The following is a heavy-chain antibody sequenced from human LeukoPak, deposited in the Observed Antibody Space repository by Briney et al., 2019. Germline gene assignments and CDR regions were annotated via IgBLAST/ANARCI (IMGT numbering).Heavy chain of an antibody. V-gene: IGHV4-59*01. D-gene: IGHD3-9*01. J-gene: IGHJ5*02. CDR3: AREGSILTGYYTYNWFDP. CDR2: IYYSGST. CDR1: GGSIISYY. Sequence: SETLSLTCTVSGGSIISYYWSWIRQPPGKGLEWIGYIYYSGSTNYNPSLKSRVTISVDTSKNQFSLKLSSVTAADTAVYYCAREGSILTGYYTYNWFDPWGQGTLVTVSS.